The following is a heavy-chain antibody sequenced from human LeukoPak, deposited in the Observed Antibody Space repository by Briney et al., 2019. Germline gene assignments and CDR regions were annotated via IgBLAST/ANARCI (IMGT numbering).Heavy chain of an antibody. V-gene: IGHV4-59*01. CDR2: IYYSGST. J-gene: IGHJ6*03. CDR1: GGSISSYY. CDR3: ARGLTTVGYYYYYMDV. D-gene: IGHD4-23*01. Sequence: SETLSLTYTVSGGSISSYYWSWIRQPPGMGLEWIGYIYYSGSTNYNPSLKSRVTISVDTSKNQFSLKLSSVTAADTAVYYCARGLTTVGYYYYYMDVWGKGTTVTVSS.